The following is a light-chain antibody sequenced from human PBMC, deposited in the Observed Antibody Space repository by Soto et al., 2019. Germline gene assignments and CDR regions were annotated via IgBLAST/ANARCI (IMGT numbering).Light chain of an antibody. Sequence: QSVLTQPPSASGTPGQRVTISCSGSSSNIGSNTVNWYQQLPGTAPKLLIYSNNQRPSGVPDRFSGSKSGTSASLAISGLQSEDEADYDCAAWDGSLNGWVFGGGTKLTVL. CDR1: SSNIGSNT. CDR2: SNN. CDR3: AAWDGSLNGWV. V-gene: IGLV1-44*01. J-gene: IGLJ3*02.